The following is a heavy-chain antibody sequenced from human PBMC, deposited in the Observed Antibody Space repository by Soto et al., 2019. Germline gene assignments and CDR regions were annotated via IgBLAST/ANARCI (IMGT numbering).Heavy chain of an antibody. J-gene: IGHJ5*02. CDR1: GGSISSYY. CDR3: ARRIERYCSGGSCQNWFDP. V-gene: IGHV4-59*12. D-gene: IGHD2-15*01. CDR2: IYYSGST. Sequence: PSETLSLTCTVSGGSISSYYWSWIRQPPGKGLEWIGYIYYSGSTNYNPSLKSRVTISVDRSKNQFSLKLSSVTAADTAVYYCARRIERYCSGGSCQNWFDPWGQGTLVTVSS.